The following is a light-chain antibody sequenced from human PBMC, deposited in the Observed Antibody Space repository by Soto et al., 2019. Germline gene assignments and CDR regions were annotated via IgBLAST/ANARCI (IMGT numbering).Light chain of an antibody. CDR1: QSVSSN. CDR3: QQYNDSYT. Sequence: EIVMTQSPATLSVSPGERATLSCRANQSVSSNLAWYQQKPGQAPRLLIYGTSIRATGIPARFSGSGSGAEFTLTISSLQSDDSAVYYCQQYNDSYTFGQGTKLDIK. CDR2: GTS. V-gene: IGKV3D-15*01. J-gene: IGKJ2*01.